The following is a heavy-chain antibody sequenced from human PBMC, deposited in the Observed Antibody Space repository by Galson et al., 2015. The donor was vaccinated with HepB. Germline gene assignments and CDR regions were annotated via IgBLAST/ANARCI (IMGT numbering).Heavy chain of an antibody. D-gene: IGHD2-15*01. CDR3: ARERCSGGSCYSYYFDY. CDR2: ISSSSSTI. Sequence: SLRLSCAASGFTFSSYSMNWVRQAPGKGLEWVSYISSSSSTIYYADSVKGRFTISRDNAKNSLYLQMNSLRAEDTAVYYCARERCSGGSCYSYYFDYWGQGTLVTVSS. V-gene: IGHV3-48*01. CDR1: GFTFSSYS. J-gene: IGHJ4*02.